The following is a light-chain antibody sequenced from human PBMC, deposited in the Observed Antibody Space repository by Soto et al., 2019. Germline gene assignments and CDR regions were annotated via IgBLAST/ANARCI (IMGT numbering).Light chain of an antibody. CDR1: RSNIGSNT. V-gene: IGLV1-44*01. CDR2: SNN. CDR3: ATWDDSLNGHLV. Sequence: QSVLTQPPSESGTPGQRVTISCSGSRSNIGSNTVNWYQQLPGTAPKFLIYSNNQRPSGVPKRFSASKSGTSASLAISGLQSEDEADYYCATWDDSLNGHLVFGGGTKLTVL. J-gene: IGLJ2*01.